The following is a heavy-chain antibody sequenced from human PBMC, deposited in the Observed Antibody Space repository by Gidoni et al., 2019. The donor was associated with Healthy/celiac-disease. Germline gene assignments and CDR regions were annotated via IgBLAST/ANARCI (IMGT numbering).Heavy chain of an antibody. CDR3: ARIQVYCSGGSCYYQDFDY. CDR2: IFSNDEK. Sequence: QVALKESGPVLVKPTETLTLTCTVSGLSLSTARMGVIWIRQPPGKALQWLAHIFSNDEKSYNTALKSRLTISKDTSKIQVVLTMTNMYPVDTATYYCARIQVYCSGGSCYYQDFDYWGQGTLVTVSS. V-gene: IGHV2-26*01. D-gene: IGHD2-15*01. J-gene: IGHJ4*02. CDR1: GLSLSTARMG.